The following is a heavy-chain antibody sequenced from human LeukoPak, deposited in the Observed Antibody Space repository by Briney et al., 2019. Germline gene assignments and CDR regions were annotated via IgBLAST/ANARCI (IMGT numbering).Heavy chain of an antibody. J-gene: IGHJ1*01. Sequence: SETLSLTCTVSGGSISSYYWSWIRQPAGKGLEWIGRIYTSGSTNYNPSLKSRVTISVDKSKNQFFLKLSSVTAADTAVYYCARDRIAAAGEEYFQHWGQGTLVTVSS. D-gene: IGHD6-13*01. CDR2: IYTSGST. CDR3: ARDRIAAAGEEYFQH. V-gene: IGHV4-4*07. CDR1: GGSISSYY.